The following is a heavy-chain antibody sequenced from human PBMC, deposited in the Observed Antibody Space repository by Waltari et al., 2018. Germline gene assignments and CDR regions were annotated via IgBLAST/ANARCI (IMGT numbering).Heavy chain of an antibody. J-gene: IGHJ4*02. Sequence: QVQLQESGPGLVKPSQTLSLTCTVSGGSISRGGYYWSWIRQHPGKGLEWIGYIYYSGSTYYNPSLKSRVTISVDTSKNQFSLKLSSVTAADTAVYYCARYDSLIYYFDYWGQGTLVTVSS. D-gene: IGHD3-22*01. CDR3: ARYDSLIYYFDY. V-gene: IGHV4-31*03. CDR1: GGSISRGGYY. CDR2: IYYSGST.